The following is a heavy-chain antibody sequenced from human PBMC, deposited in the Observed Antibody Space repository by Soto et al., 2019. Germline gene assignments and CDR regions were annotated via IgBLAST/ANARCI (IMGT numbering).Heavy chain of an antibody. Sequence: QVQLVESGGGLVKPGGSLRLSCAASGFTFSDYYMSWIRQAPGKGLEWVSYISSSGSTIYYADSEKGRFTISRDNAKNSLYLQMISLRPGAAAVDYCAIGPPGWLHPLDYWGQGTLVTVSS. CDR1: GFTFSDYY. CDR3: AIGPPGWLHPLDY. J-gene: IGHJ4*02. CDR2: ISSSGSTI. V-gene: IGHV3-11*01. D-gene: IGHD5-12*01.